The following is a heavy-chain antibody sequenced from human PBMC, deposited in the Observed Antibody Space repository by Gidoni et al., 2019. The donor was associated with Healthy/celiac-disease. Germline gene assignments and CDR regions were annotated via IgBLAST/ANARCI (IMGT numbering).Heavy chain of an antibody. CDR3: ARDPDSSGYFSF. Sequence: GEIYHSGSTNYNPSLNSRVTISVDKSKNQFSLKLSSVTAADTAVYYCARDPDSSGYFSFWGQGTLVTVSS. J-gene: IGHJ4*02. D-gene: IGHD3-22*01. V-gene: IGHV4-4*02. CDR2: IYHSGST.